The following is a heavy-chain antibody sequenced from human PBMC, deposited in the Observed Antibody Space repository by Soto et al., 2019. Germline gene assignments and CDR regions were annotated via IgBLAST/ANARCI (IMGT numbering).Heavy chain of an antibody. J-gene: IGHJ4*02. CDR1: GYTFTSYG. CDR2: ISAYNGDT. Sequence: QVQLVQSGAEVQEPGASVKISCKASGYTFTSYGISWVRQAPGQGLEWMSWISAYNGDTNYAQKVQGRVTMTTDTSTSTAFMELRSLIFDDTAVYYCVRDPDGHIDFDYWGQGTLVTVSS. V-gene: IGHV1-18*01. CDR3: VRDPDGHIDFDY.